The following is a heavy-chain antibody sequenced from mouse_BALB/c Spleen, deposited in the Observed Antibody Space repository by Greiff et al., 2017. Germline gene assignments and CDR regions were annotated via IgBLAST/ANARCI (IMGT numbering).Heavy chain of an antibody. D-gene: IGHD1-1*01. CDR2: IDPANGNT. CDR1: GFNIKDTY. V-gene: IGHV14-3*02. J-gene: IGHJ2*01. Sequence: EVQRVESGAELVKPGASVKLSCTASGFNIKDTYMHWVKQRPEQGLEWIGRIDPANGNTKYDPKFQGKATITADTSSNTAYLQLSSLTSEDTAVYYCARSPTVVAENFDYWGQGTTLTVSS. CDR3: ARSPTVVAENFDY.